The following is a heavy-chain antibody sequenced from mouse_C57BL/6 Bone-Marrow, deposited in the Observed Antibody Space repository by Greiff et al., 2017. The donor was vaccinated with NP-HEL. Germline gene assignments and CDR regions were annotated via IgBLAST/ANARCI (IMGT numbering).Heavy chain of an antibody. CDR2: IDPEDGET. J-gene: IGHJ2*01. D-gene: IGHD1-1*01. V-gene: IGHV14-2*01. CDR1: GFNIKDYY. CDR3: ARGPITTVVATNYFDY. Sequence: VQLKQSGAELVKPGASVKLSCTASGFNIKDYYMHWVKQRTEQGLEWIGRIDPEDGETKYAPKFQGKATITADTSSNTAYLQLSSLTSEDTAVYYCARGPITTVVATNYFDYWGQGTTLTVSS.